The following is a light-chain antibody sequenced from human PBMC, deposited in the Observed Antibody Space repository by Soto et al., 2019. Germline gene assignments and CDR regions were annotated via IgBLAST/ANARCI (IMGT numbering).Light chain of an antibody. CDR3: QQYHIYSGT. Sequence: DIQITQSPSTLSASVGDRFTITCRASQTIDSWLAWYQQRPGKPPNLLIYKASTLASGVPSRFSGSGSGTEFTLTINSLQPDDFATYYCQQYHIYSGTFGQGTKVDI. V-gene: IGKV1-5*03. J-gene: IGKJ1*01. CDR1: QTIDSW. CDR2: KAS.